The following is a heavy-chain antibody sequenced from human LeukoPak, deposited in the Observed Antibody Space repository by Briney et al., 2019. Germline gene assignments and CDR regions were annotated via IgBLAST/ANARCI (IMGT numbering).Heavy chain of an antibody. V-gene: IGHV3-30*02. Sequence: GGSLRLSCAASGFTFDDYGMNWVRQAPGKGLEWVAFIRYDGSRKYLADSVKGRFTISRDNSKNTLYLQMNNLRAEDTAVYYCAKDPTGMTTVTRDGYWGQGTLVTVSS. CDR3: AKDPTGMTTVTRDGY. D-gene: IGHD4-17*01. CDR2: IRYDGSRK. J-gene: IGHJ4*02. CDR1: GFTFDDYG.